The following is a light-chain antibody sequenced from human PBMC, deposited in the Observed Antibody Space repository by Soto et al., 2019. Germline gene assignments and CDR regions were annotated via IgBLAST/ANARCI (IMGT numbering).Light chain of an antibody. Sequence: QSALTQPRSVSGSPGQSVTISCTGTSSDVGSYKDVSWYQLHTGKAPKLMIYDVSERPSGVPDRFSGSKSGNTASLTISGLQAEDEANYYCCAYADTFYVFGTGTKLTVL. V-gene: IGLV2-11*01. J-gene: IGLJ1*01. CDR1: SSDVGSYKD. CDR2: DVS. CDR3: CAYADTFYV.